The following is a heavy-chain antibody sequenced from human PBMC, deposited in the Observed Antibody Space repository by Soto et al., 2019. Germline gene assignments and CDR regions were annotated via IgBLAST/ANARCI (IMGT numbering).Heavy chain of an antibody. Sequence: EVQLLEWGGGLVQPGGSLRLSCSASGFIFSNYVMNWVRQAPGKGLEWVSSISATATDTFYPASVKGPFTISRDNSKHTLYSLMNSLRAEDVAIYYCARRAITAFPKWGSFDMWGRGTMVTVSS. CDR1: GFIFSNYV. D-gene: IGHD1-26*01. J-gene: IGHJ3*02. V-gene: IGHV3-23*01. CDR3: ARRAITAFPKWGSFDM. CDR2: ISATATDT.